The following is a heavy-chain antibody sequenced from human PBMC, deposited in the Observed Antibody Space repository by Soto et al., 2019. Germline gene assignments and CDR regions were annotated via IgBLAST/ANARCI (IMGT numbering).Heavy chain of an antibody. V-gene: IGHV3-21*01. CDR1: GFTFSDYT. J-gene: IGHJ4*02. CDR2: ISSSSSYI. Sequence: PGGSLRLSCAASGFTFSDYTMNWVRQAPGKGLEWVSSISSSSSYIYYADSVKGRFTISRHNAQNSLFLQMNTLRPEDSAIYYCARVAYWGPGTQVTVSS. CDR3: ARVAY.